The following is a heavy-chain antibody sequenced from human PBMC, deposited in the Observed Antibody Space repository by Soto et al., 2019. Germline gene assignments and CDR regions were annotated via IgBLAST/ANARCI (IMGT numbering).Heavy chain of an antibody. CDR1: GFTFSSYA. J-gene: IGHJ4*02. D-gene: IGHD3-16*01. CDR3: ETRSLSVPSDY. V-gene: IGHV3-23*01. Sequence: GGSLRLSCAASGFTFSSYAMSWVRQAPGKGLEWVSAISGSGGSTYYADSVKGRFTISRDNSKNTLYLQMNSLRAEDTAVYYCETRSLSVPSDYCGQGPLVTVSS. CDR2: ISGSGGST.